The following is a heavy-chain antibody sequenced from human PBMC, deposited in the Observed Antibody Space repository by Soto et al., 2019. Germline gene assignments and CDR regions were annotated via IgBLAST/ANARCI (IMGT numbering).Heavy chain of an antibody. CDR2: IYYSGST. CDR3: ASARGRHYYYGMDV. V-gene: IGHV4-39*01. Sequence: SETLSLTCTVSGGSISSSSYYWGWIRQPPGKGLEWIGSIYYSGSTYYNPSLESRVTISVDTSKNQFSLKLSSVTAAGTAVYYCASARGRHYYYGMDVWGQGTTVTVSS. CDR1: GGSISSSSYY. D-gene: IGHD3-10*01. J-gene: IGHJ6*02.